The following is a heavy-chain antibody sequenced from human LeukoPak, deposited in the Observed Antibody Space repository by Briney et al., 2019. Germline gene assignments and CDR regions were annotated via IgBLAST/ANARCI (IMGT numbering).Heavy chain of an antibody. CDR3: ARGLGYEFDL. J-gene: IGHJ2*01. CDR1: GGSFSGYY. V-gene: IGHV4-34*01. Sequence: KPSETLSLTCAVYGGSFSGYYWSWIRQPPGKGLEWIGEINHSGSTNYNPSLKSRVTISVDTSKNQFSLKLSSVTAADTAVYYCARGLGYEFDLRGRGTLVTVSS. CDR2: INHSGST. D-gene: IGHD1-1*01.